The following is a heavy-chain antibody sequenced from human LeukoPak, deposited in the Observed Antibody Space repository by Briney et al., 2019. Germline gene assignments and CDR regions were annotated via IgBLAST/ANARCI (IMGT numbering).Heavy chain of an antibody. Sequence: ASVKVSCTASGYTFTGYDMHWVRQAPGQGLEWMGWINPNSGGTNYAQKFQGRVTMTRDTSISTAYMELSRLRSDDTAVYYCAREGRLIAARPGVDYWGQGSLVTVSS. V-gene: IGHV1-2*02. CDR1: GYTFTGYD. J-gene: IGHJ4*02. CDR2: INPNSGGT. CDR3: AREGRLIAARPGVDY. D-gene: IGHD6-6*01.